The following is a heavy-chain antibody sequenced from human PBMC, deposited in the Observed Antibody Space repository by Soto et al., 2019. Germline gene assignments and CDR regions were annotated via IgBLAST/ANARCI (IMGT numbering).Heavy chain of an antibody. D-gene: IGHD6-13*01. V-gene: IGHV4-39*02. J-gene: IGHJ4*02. Sequence: SETLSLTCIVSGESISGTIYYWGWIRQPPGKGLEWIGSIYYSGSTYYNPSLKSRVTISVDTSKNHFSLKLTSVTAADTAVYYCARPGGSGWFYFDSWGQGSXVTVSS. CDR2: IYYSGST. CDR3: ARPGGSGWFYFDS. CDR1: GESISGTIYY.